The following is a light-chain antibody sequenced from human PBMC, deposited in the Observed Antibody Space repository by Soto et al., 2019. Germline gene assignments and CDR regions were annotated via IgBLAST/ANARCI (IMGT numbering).Light chain of an antibody. J-gene: IGKJ4*01. CDR2: DAS. Sequence: EIVMTQSPATLSVSPVEIATLYFMASHSVNSFLAWYQPTPGQAPRLLLYDASNRATGIPARFSGSGSGTDFTLTISGLEPGDFAVYFCQQRDNWPVNCGGGTKG. V-gene: IGKV3-11*01. CDR1: HSVNSF. CDR3: QQRDNWPVN.